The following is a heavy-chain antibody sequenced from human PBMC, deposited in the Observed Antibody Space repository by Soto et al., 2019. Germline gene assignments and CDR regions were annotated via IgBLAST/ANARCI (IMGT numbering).Heavy chain of an antibody. V-gene: IGHV4-59*01. Sequence: SETLSLTCTVSGGSISSYYWSWIRQPPGKGLEWIGYIYYSGSTNYNPSLKSRVTISVDTSKNQFSLKLSSVTAADTAVYYCARAYSSGWYLGDNWFDPWGQGTLVTVSS. CDR3: ARAYSSGWYLGDNWFDP. D-gene: IGHD6-19*01. J-gene: IGHJ5*02. CDR1: GGSISSYY. CDR2: IYYSGST.